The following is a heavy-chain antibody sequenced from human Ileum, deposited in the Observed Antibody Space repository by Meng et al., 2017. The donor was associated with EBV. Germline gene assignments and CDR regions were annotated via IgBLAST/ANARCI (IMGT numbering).Heavy chain of an antibody. J-gene: IGHJ4*02. CDR1: GYSFITHG. D-gene: IGHD6-25*01. CDR3: ARDSEAADY. CDR2: IDTNTGKP. Sequence: LVQCGGEAKKPGASGKVSGNTSGYSFITHGSSWVRQAPGQGLGLMGWIDTNTGKPTYAQSLTVRFVFSADTSVSTAYLQISSLKAEDTAVYYCARDSEAADYWGQGTLVTVSS. V-gene: IGHV7-4-1*02.